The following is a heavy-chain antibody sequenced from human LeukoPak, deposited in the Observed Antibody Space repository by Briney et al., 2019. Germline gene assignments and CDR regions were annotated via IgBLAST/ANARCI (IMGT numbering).Heavy chain of an antibody. V-gene: IGHV4-59*01. CDR3: ARALWFGESEPHYFDY. Sequence: SETLSLTCTVSGGSISSYYWSWIRQPPGKGLEWIGYIYYSGSTNYNPSLKSRVTISVDTSKNQFSLKLSSVTAVDTAVYYCARALWFGESEPHYFDYWGQGTLVTVSS. J-gene: IGHJ4*02. D-gene: IGHD3-10*01. CDR1: GGSISSYY. CDR2: IYYSGST.